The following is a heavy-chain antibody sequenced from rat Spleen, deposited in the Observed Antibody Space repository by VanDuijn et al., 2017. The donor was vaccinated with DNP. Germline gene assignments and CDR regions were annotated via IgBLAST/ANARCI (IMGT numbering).Heavy chain of an antibody. CDR2: LTYDGGST. D-gene: IGHD1-10*01. V-gene: IGHV5-22*01. CDR3: ARPIYNNHGGFAY. CDR1: GFTFSDYY. J-gene: IGHJ3*01. Sequence: EVQLVESGGGFVQPGRSMMLSCAASGFTFSDYYMAWVRQAPTKGLEWVAYLTYDGGSTYYRDSVKGRFTISRDNAKSTLYLQMNSLRSEDMATYYCARPIYNNHGGFAYWGQGTLVSVSS.